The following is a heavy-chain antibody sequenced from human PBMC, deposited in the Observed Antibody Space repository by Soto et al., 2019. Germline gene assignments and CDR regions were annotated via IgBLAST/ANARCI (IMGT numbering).Heavy chain of an antibody. J-gene: IGHJ3*02. CDR1: GGSISSSSYY. V-gene: IGHV4-39*01. CDR2: IYYSGST. Sequence: QLQLQESGPGLVKPSETLSLTCTVSGGSISSSSYYWGWIRQPPGKGLEWIGSIYYSGSTYYNPSLKSRVTIYVDTSKNQFSLKLSSVTAADTPVYYCASTRRNYYDSSGYYIRAFDIWGQGTMVTVSS. CDR3: ASTRRNYYDSSGYYIRAFDI. D-gene: IGHD3-22*01.